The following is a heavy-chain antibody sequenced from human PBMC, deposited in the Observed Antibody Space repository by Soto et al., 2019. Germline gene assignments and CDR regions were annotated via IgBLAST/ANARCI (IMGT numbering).Heavy chain of an antibody. Sequence: QVQLVQSGAEVKKPGASVKVSCKASGYTFTSYAMHWVRQAPGQRLEWMGWINAGNGNTKYSQKLQGRLTITRDTSATTAYMELSSLRSEDTSVYSCARDTAPSDVWGQGTTVTVSS. CDR3: ARDTAPSDV. J-gene: IGHJ6*02. D-gene: IGHD4-17*01. CDR2: INAGNGNT. V-gene: IGHV1-3*01. CDR1: GYTFTSYA.